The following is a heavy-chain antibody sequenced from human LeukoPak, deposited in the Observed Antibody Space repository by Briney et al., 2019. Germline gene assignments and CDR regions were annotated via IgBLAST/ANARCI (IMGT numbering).Heavy chain of an antibody. CDR1: GGSFSGYY. V-gene: IGHV4-34*01. CDR3: ATQKSIAAPSDY. D-gene: IGHD6-6*01. Sequence: SETLSLTCAVYGGSFSGYYWSWIRQPPGKGLEWIGEINHSGSTNYNPSLKSRVTISVDTSKNQFSLKLSSVTAADTAVYYCATQKSIAAPSDYWGQGTLVTVSS. CDR2: INHSGST. J-gene: IGHJ4*02.